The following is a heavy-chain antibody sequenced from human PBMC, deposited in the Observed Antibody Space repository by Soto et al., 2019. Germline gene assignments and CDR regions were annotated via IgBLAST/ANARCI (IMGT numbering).Heavy chain of an antibody. Sequence: GDSPNDSCKVSGYRSYPFCIALGPPTPGKGLEWMGIIYPGDSDTRYSPSFQGQVTISADKSISTAYLQWSSLKASDTAMYYCALASSSWYFIDHWGQGTLVTVSS. V-gene: IGHV5-51*01. CDR1: GYRSYPFC. J-gene: IGHJ1*01. CDR3: ALASSSWYFIDH. D-gene: IGHD6-13*01. CDR2: IYPGDSDT.